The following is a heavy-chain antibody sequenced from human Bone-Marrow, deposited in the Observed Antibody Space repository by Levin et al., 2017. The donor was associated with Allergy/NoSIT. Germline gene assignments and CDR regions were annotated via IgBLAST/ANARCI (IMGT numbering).Heavy chain of an antibody. CDR1: GYTFSDYY. D-gene: IGHD3-10*01. CDR3: ARGGGSGSDKNFDS. V-gene: IGHV1-2*02. Sequence: GASVKVSCKASGYTFSDYYLHWLRQAPGQGLEWVGWIHPNTGGPNYAQTFQGRVAMTRDTSISTAYMELSSLRSDDTAVYYCARGGGSGSDKNFDSWGQGTLVTVSS. CDR2: IHPNTGGP. J-gene: IGHJ4*02.